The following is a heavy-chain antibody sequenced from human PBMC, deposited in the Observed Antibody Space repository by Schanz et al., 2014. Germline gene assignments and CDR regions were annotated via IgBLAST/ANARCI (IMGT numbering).Heavy chain of an antibody. V-gene: IGHV4-4*07. D-gene: IGHD3-10*01. CDR3: ARKAPDYYASGSKNWFDP. CDR2: IYTSGST. J-gene: IGHJ5*02. Sequence: QVQLQESGPGLVKPSETLSLTCSVSGDSISSHYCSWIRQPAVKGLEWIGLIYTSGSTNYNPSLKSRVTMSVETSKNQFSLKLYSVTAADTAVYYCARKAPDYYASGSKNWFDPWGQGTLVTVSS. CDR1: GDSISSHY.